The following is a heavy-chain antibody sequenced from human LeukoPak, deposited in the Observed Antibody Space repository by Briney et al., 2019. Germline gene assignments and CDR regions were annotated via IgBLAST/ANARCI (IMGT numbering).Heavy chain of an antibody. J-gene: IGHJ6*03. Sequence: RGSLRLSCAASGFTFSSYGMHWVRQAPGKGLEWVAFIRYDGSNKYYADSVKGRFTISRDNSKNTLYLQMNSLRAEDTAVYYCAKDSGEEGAVAGSGRYYTELYYYYMDVWGKGTTVTISS. CDR3: AKDSGEEGAVAGSGRYYTELYYYYMDV. V-gene: IGHV3-30*02. CDR1: GFTFSSYG. CDR2: IRYDGSNK. D-gene: IGHD3-10*01.